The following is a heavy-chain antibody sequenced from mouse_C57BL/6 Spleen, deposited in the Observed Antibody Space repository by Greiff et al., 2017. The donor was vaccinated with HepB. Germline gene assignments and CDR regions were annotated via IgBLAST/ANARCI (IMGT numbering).Heavy chain of an antibody. Sequence: QVQLQQPGAELVRPGSSVKLSCKASGYTFTSYWMHWVKQRPIQGLEWIGNIDPSDSETHYNQKFKDKATLTVDKSSSTAYMQLSSLTSEDSAVYYCAGGEYYGSGYGYAVDYWGQGTSVTVSS. CDR3: AGGEYYGSGYGYAVDY. CDR2: IDPSDSET. CDR1: GYTFTSYW. J-gene: IGHJ4*01. V-gene: IGHV1-52*01. D-gene: IGHD1-1*01.